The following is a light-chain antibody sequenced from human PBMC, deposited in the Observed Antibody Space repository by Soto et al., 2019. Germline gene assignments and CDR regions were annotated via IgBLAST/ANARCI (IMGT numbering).Light chain of an antibody. Sequence: DIVMTQTPLSLSVTPGQPASISCKSSQSLPQYDGKTYLYWYLQKTGQPPQLLIYEVFNRFSGVPDRFSGSGSGTDVTLKISRVEAEDVWVYYCMQSMQLPWTFGQGTKVDIK. CDR2: EVF. CDR1: QSLPQYDGKTY. J-gene: IGKJ1*01. CDR3: MQSMQLPWT. V-gene: IGKV2D-29*01.